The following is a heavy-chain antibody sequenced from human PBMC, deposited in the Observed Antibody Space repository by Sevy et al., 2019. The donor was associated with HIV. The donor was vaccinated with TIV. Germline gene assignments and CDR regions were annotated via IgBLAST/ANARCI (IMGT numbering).Heavy chain of an antibody. D-gene: IGHD4-4*01. CDR3: ARDVDSNYDGIDA. CDR1: GFIFSNHS. V-gene: IGHV3-33*01. Sequence: GGSLRLSCAASGFIFSNHSMHWVRQAPGKGLEWVARIWYDGSDTYYGESVKGRFTISRDNSQNTVDLQMNSLRVEDTAVYYCARDVDSNYDGIDAWGQGTTVTVSS. CDR2: IWYDGSDT. J-gene: IGHJ6*02.